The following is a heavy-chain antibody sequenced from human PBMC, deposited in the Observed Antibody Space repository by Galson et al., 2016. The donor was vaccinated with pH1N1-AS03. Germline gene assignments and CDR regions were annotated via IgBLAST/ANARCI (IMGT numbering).Heavy chain of an antibody. D-gene: IGHD3-16*02. CDR2: IWHDGSEK. V-gene: IGHV3-33*01. CDR1: GFTFSSHG. J-gene: IGHJ2*01. Sequence: SLRLSCAASGFTFSSHGMHWVRQTPGKGLEWVAVIWHDGSEKYYADSVKGRFTISRDNSKNTLYLQMNSLRAEDTAVYYCARDRHYYDYIWGTYRYDWYFDLWGRGTLVTVSS. CDR3: ARDRHYYDYIWGTYRYDWYFDL.